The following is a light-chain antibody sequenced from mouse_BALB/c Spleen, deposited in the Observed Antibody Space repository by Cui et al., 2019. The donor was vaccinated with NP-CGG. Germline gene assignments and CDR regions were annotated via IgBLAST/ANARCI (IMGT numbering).Light chain of an antibody. V-gene: IGLV1*01. J-gene: IGLJ1*01. CDR2: GTN. CDR3: ALWYSNHWV. CDR1: TGAVTTSNY. Sequence: AVVTQEGALTISPGETVTLTCRSSTGAVTTSNYANWVQEKPDHLFTGLIGGTNNRAPGVPARFSGSLIGDKAALTITGAQTEDEAIYFCALWYSNHWVFGGGTKLTVL.